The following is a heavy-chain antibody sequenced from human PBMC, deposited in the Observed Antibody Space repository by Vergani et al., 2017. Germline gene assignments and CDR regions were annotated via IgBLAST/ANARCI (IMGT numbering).Heavy chain of an antibody. D-gene: IGHD1-14*01. CDR3: FYRNTECGTTCCFLPVNYLSFMEF. Sequence: QITLKESGPTLVKPTQTLTLTCTFSGFSLNTRGVSVAWIRQPPGKALDWLALLYWNDDQHDSPSLNNRVTITKDTSKNQVVLTITNMDNVETGTYYCFYRNTECGTTCCFLPVNYLSFMEFWGKGATVTVCS. CDR1: GFSLNTRGVS. CDR2: LYWNDDQ. J-gene: IGHJ6*03. V-gene: IGHV2-5*04.